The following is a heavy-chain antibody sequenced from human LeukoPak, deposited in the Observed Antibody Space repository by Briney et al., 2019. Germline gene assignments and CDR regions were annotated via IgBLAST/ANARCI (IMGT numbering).Heavy chain of an antibody. CDR3: ARHSVTYYDFDY. D-gene: IGHD1-26*01. J-gene: IGHJ4*02. V-gene: IGHV4-34*01. Sequence: SETLSLTCAVYGGSFSDYYWSWIRQPPGKGLEWIGEINHSGSTNNNPSLKSRVTMSVDTSKNQFSLKLSSVTAADTAVYYCARHSVTYYDFDYWGQGTLVTVSS. CDR2: INHSGST. CDR1: GGSFSDYY.